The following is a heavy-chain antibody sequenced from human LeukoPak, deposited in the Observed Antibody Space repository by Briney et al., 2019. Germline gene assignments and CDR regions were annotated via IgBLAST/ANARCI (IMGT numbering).Heavy chain of an antibody. D-gene: IGHD3-10*01. CDR3: ATPLYGSGLSYYYYYGMDV. CDR2: MNPNSGNT. V-gene: IGHV1-8*01. J-gene: IGHJ6*02. CDR1: GYTFTSYD. Sequence: GASVKVSCKASGYTFTSYDINWVRQATGQGLEWMGWMNPNSGNTGYAQKFQGRVTMTRDTSISTAYMELSRLRSDDTAVYYCATPLYGSGLSYYYYYGMDVWGQGTTVTVS.